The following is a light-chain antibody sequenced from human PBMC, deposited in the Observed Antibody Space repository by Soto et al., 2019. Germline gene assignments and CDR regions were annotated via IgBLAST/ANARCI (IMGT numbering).Light chain of an antibody. V-gene: IGLV2-8*01. Sequence: QSFLTQPPSASGPPGLSVAISCTGTSSDVGGYNYVSWYQQHPGKAPKLMIYEVNKRPSGVPDRFSGSKSGNTASLTVSGLQAEDEADYYCSSYAGSSNVFGTGTKVTVL. CDR3: SSYAGSSNV. CDR1: SSDVGGYNY. J-gene: IGLJ1*01. CDR2: EVN.